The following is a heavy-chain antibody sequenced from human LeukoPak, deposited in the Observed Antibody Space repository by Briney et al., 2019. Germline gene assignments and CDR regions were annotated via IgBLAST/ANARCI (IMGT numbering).Heavy chain of an antibody. CDR1: GYTFTSYG. D-gene: IGHD5-18*01. V-gene: IGHV1-18*01. CDR3: ARDGIQLWLDAFDI. Sequence: EASVKVSCKASGYTFTSYGISWVRQAPGQGLEWMGWISAYNGNTNYAQKLQGRVTMTTDTSTSTAYMELRSLRSDDTAVYYCARDGIQLWLDAFDIWGQGTMVTVSA. J-gene: IGHJ3*02. CDR2: ISAYNGNT.